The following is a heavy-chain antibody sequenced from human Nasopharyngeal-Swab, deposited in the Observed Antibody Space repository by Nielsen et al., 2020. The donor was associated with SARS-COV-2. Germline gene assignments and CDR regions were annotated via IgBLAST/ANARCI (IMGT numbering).Heavy chain of an antibody. D-gene: IGHD3-22*01. J-gene: IGHJ4*02. CDR1: GFTFSSYS. Sequence: GGSLRLSCAASGFTFSSYSMNWVRQAPGKGLEWVSSISSSSSYIYYADSVKGRFTISRDNAKNSLYLQMNSLRAEDTAVYYCAGPRGYYDSSGAFDYWGQGTLVTVSP. CDR2: ISSSSSYI. V-gene: IGHV3-21*01. CDR3: AGPRGYYDSSGAFDY.